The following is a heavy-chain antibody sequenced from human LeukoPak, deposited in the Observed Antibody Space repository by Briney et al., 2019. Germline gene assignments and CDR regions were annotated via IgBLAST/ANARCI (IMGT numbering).Heavy chain of an antibody. D-gene: IGHD6-19*01. J-gene: IGHJ4*02. Sequence: GGSLRLSCAASGFTFSTFAMIWVRQPPGKGLEWVSSIFHSGGEIHYADSVRGRFTISRDNSKSTLSLQMNSLRAEDTAVYYCGRSTGCYLDYWGQGTLVTVSS. CDR3: GRSTGCYLDY. CDR1: GFTFSTFA. V-gene: IGHV3-23*01. CDR2: IFHSGGEI.